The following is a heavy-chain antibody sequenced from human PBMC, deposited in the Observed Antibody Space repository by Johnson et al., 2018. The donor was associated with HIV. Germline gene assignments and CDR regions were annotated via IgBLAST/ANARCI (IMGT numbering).Heavy chain of an antibody. CDR2: ILYDGSNK. CDR3: AKDGMGGNYWYAFDI. D-gene: IGHD1-26*01. J-gene: IGHJ3*02. CDR1: RFTFSFYA. V-gene: IGHV3-30-3*01. Sequence: QVQLVESGGGVAQPGRSLRLSCAASRFTFSFYAMHWVRQAPGKGLEWVALILYDGSNKYYTDSVKGRFTISRDNSKNTLYLQMNSLRAEDTAVYYCAKDGMGGNYWYAFDIWGQGTMVTVSS.